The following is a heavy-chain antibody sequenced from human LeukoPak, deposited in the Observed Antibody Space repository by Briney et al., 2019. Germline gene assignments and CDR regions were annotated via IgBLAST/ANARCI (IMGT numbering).Heavy chain of an antibody. D-gene: IGHD2-2*01. CDR2: MNPNSGNT. CDR1: GYTFTSYD. V-gene: IGHV1-8*01. J-gene: IGHJ4*02. CDR3: ARGYGSSTICSDDC. Sequence: ASVKVSCKASGYTFTSYDINWVRQATGQGLEWMGWMNPNSGNTGYEQKFKGRATMTRKTPISPAYMELRSLRPEDTAVYYGARGYGSSTICSDDCWGQGTLVTVSS.